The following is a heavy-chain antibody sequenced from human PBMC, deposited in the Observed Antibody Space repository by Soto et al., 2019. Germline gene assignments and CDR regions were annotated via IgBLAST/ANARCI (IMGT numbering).Heavy chain of an antibody. J-gene: IGHJ4*02. V-gene: IGHV3-21*01. CDR2: ISSSSSYI. Sequence: GGSLRLSCAASGFTFSSYAMSWVRQAPGKGLEWVSSISSSSSYIYYADSVKGRFTISRDNAKNSLYLQMNSLRAEDTAVYYCARDLLIVPAAIDYWGQGTLVTVSS. CDR1: GFTFSSYA. D-gene: IGHD2-2*01. CDR3: ARDLLIVPAAIDY.